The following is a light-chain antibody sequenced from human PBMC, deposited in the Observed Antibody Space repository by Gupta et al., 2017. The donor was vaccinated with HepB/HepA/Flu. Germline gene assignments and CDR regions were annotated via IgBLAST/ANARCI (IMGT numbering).Light chain of an antibody. V-gene: IGKV3-15*01. J-gene: IGKJ3*01. CDR1: QSVSSQ. Sequence: IVMTQSPSTLSVSPGERSTFSCRPSQSVSSQLAWYQQKPGQAPRLIIYGVSTRASGLPARFSGSGSGTEFTLTISSRQSEDFVVYYCLHDTHWPFTFGHGTKVDVK. CDR3: LHDTHWPFT. CDR2: GVS.